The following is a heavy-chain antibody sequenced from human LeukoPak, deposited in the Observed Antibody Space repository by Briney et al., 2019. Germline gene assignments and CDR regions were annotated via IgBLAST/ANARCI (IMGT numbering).Heavy chain of an antibody. CDR1: GGSIGSYY. Sequence: SETLSLTCTVSGGSIGSYYWSWIRQPPGKGLEWIGYIYYSGSTNYNPSLKSRVTISVDTSKNQFSLKLSSVTAADTAVYYCARLYCSGGSCYFGFDYWGQGTLVTVSS. J-gene: IGHJ4*02. D-gene: IGHD2-15*01. V-gene: IGHV4-59*08. CDR3: ARLYCSGGSCYFGFDY. CDR2: IYYSGST.